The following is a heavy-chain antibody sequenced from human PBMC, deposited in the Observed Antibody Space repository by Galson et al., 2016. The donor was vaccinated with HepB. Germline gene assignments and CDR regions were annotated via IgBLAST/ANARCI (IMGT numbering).Heavy chain of an antibody. V-gene: IGHV4-39*01. Sequence: CTVSGGSISSSSYYWGWIRQPPGKGLEWIGSIYYSGSTYYNPSLQSRVTISVDTSKDQFSLKMSSVTAADTAVYYCARRFRYTYGPPYGMDVWGQGTTVTVSS. CDR3: ARRFRYTYGPPYGMDV. D-gene: IGHD5-18*01. J-gene: IGHJ6*02. CDR1: GGSISSSSYY. CDR2: IYYSGST.